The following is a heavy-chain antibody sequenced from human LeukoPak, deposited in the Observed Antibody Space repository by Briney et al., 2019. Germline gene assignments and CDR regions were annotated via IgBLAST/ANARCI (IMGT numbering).Heavy chain of an antibody. J-gene: IGHJ4*02. V-gene: IGHV1-46*01. CDR3: ASGYSN. CDR1: GYTFTTYY. Sequence: ASVKVSCKSSGYTFTTYYMHWVRQAPGQGLEWMGIIHPSVGNTTYAQKFQGRVTMTRDTSTSTFYMEMNSLRFEDTAVYYCASGYSNWGQGTLVTVSS. CDR2: IHPSVGNT. D-gene: IGHD3-22*01.